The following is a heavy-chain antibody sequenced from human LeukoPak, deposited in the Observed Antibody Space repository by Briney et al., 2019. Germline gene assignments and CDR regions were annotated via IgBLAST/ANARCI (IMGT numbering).Heavy chain of an antibody. V-gene: IGHV4-61*02. CDR1: GGSISSGSYY. D-gene: IGHD3-22*01. Sequence: SETLSLTCTVSGGSISSGSYYWRWLRQPAGKGLEWIGRIYTSGSTNYNPSLKSRVTISVDTSKNQFSLKLSSVTAADTAVYYCARDNRDYYDSSGYLGNNWFDPWGQGTLVTVSS. J-gene: IGHJ5*02. CDR2: IYTSGST. CDR3: ARDNRDYYDSSGYLGNNWFDP.